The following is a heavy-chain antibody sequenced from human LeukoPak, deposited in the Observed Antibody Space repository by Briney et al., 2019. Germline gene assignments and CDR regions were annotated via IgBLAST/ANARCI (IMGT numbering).Heavy chain of an antibody. CDR3: ARTAGRTFDY. V-gene: IGHV1-46*01. CDR1: GYTFTSYG. Sequence: GASVKVSCKASGYTFTSYGISWVRQAPGQELEWMGIINPSGGSTSYAQKLQGRVTMTRDTSTSTVYMELSSLRSEDTAVYYCARTAGRTFDYWGQGTLVTVSS. D-gene: IGHD6-6*01. CDR2: INPSGGST. J-gene: IGHJ4*02.